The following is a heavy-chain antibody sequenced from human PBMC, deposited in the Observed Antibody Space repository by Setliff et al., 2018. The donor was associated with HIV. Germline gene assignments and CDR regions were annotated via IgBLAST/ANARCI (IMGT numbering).Heavy chain of an antibody. D-gene: IGHD2-15*01. CDR3: ARGGGSRAATSSYYYMDV. CDR2: IYHNGST. CDR1: GGSISIGGYY. V-gene: IGHV4-31*03. J-gene: IGHJ6*03. Sequence: PSETLSLTCTVSGGSISIGGYYWGWIRQHPGKGLDWIGYIYHNGSTYYNPSLKRRVITSVDTSKNQFSLKLSSVTAADTAVYYCARGGGSRAATSSYYYMDVWGKGTTVTVSS.